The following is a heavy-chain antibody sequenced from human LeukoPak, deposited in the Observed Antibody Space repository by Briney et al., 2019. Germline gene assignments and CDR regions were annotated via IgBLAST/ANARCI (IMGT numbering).Heavy chain of an antibody. J-gene: IGHJ4*02. D-gene: IGHD3-10*01. Sequence: PSQTLSLTCAVSGGSISSGGYSWSWIRQPPGKGLEWIGEINHSGSTNYNPSLKSRVTISVDTSKNQFSLKLSSVTAADTAVYYCARGPDGFGELLVPYYFDYWGQGTLVTVSS. V-gene: IGHV4-30-2*01. CDR1: GGSISSGGYS. CDR2: INHSGST. CDR3: ARGPDGFGELLVPYYFDY.